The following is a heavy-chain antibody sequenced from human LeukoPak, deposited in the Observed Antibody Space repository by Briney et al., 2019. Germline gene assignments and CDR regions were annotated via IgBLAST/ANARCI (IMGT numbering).Heavy chain of an antibody. J-gene: IGHJ5*02. V-gene: IGHV3-23*01. CDR2: ISGSGGST. Sequence: GGSLRLSCAASGFTFSSHSMNWVRQAPGKGLEWVSAISGSGGSTYHADSVEGRFTISRDNSKNTLFLQMNSLRAEDTAVYYCAKPTNDFWSGYPPGWFDPWGQGTLVTVSS. CDR1: GFTFSSHS. D-gene: IGHD3-3*01. CDR3: AKPTNDFWSGYPPGWFDP.